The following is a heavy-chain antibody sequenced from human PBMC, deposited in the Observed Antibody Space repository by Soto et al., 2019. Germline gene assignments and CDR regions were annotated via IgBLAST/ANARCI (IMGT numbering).Heavy chain of an antibody. CDR3: AKGLEWLNWFDP. V-gene: IGHV3-21*01. Sequence: PGGSLRLSCAASGFTFSSYSMNWVRQAPGKGLEWVSSISSSSSYIYYADSVKGRFTISRDNAKNSLYLQMNSLKAEDKAVYYCAKGLEWLNWFDPWGQGTLVTVSS. CDR1: GFTFSSYS. D-gene: IGHD3-3*01. J-gene: IGHJ5*02. CDR2: ISSSSSYI.